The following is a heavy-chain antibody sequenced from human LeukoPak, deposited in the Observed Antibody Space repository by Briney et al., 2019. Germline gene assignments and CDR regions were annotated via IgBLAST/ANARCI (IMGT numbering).Heavy chain of an antibody. J-gene: IGHJ3*02. V-gene: IGHV4-59*01. CDR2: VYYSGST. D-gene: IGHD3-22*01. CDR3: ARGGLENGYHSNDGFDI. CDR1: GGSISGYY. Sequence: SETLSLTCTVSGGSISGYYWSWIRQPPGKGLDWIGYVYYSGSTKYNPSLKSRVTMSVDTSRNQFSLKLSSVTGADTAVYYCARGGLENGYHSNDGFDIWGQGTMVTVSS.